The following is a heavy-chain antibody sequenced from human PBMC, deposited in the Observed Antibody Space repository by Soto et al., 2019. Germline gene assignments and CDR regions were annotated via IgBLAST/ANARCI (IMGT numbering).Heavy chain of an antibody. V-gene: IGHV3-48*03. J-gene: IGHJ3*02. CDR3: ARNLHDTFEDSSLDAFDI. D-gene: IGHD6-6*01. Sequence: GGSLRLSCAASGFTFSSYEMNWVRQAPGKGLEWVSYISSSGSTIYYADSVKGRFTIARDNAKNSLYLQMNSLRAEDTAVYYCARNLHDTFEDSSLDAFDIWGQGTMVTVSS. CDR1: GFTFSSYE. CDR2: ISSSGSTI.